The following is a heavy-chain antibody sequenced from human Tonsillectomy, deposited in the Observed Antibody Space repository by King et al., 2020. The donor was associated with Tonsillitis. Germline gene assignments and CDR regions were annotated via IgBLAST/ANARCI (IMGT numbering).Heavy chain of an antibody. Sequence: VQLQESGPGLVKPSQTLSLTCSVSGGSISSGSYYWSWIRQAAGKGLEWIGRIYISGSTNYNPSLESRVTMSVDTSKNQFSLKLSSVTAADTAVYYCARGDAILTGGSLFDPWGQGTLVTVSS. J-gene: IGHJ5*02. D-gene: IGHD3-9*01. CDR3: ARGDAILTGGSLFDP. CDR1: GGSISSGSYY. V-gene: IGHV4-61*02. CDR2: IYISGST.